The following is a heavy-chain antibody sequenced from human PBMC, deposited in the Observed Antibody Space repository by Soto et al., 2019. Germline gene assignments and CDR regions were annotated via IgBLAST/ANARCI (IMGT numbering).Heavy chain of an antibody. CDR1: GGTFSSYA. CDR2: IIPIFGTA. Sequence: SVKVCCKASGGTFSSYAISWVRQAPGQGLEWMGGIIPIFGTANYAQKFQGRVTITADESTSTAYMGLSSLRSEDTAVYYCADTNINYYDSSGYNLDAFDIWGQGTMVTVSS. J-gene: IGHJ3*02. V-gene: IGHV1-69*13. D-gene: IGHD3-22*01. CDR3: ADTNINYYDSSGYNLDAFDI.